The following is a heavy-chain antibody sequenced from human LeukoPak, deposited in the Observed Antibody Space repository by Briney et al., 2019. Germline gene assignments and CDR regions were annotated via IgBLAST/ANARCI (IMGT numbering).Heavy chain of an antibody. V-gene: IGHV3-21*01. D-gene: IGHD1-26*01. CDR2: ISGSSSDI. CDR1: EFTFSSYS. CDR3: ARRGYHDYSGFDY. J-gene: IGHJ4*02. Sequence: KPGGSLRLSCAGSEFTFSSYSMNSVRQAPGKGLEWVSSISGSSSDIYYADSVKGRFTISRDNAKNSLYLQMKSLRAEDTAVYYCARRGYHDYSGFDYWGQGTLVTVSS.